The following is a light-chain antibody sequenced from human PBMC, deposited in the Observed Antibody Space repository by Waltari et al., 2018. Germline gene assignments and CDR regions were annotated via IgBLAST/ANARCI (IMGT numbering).Light chain of an antibody. Sequence: QSALTQPASVSGTPGQSITISCTGTSSDVGNYKRVSWYQQHPGKAPKLMIYAVSKRPSGVSDRFSGSKSGDMASLTISGLQPEDEAEYFCSSYAGSSKGLFGGGTKVTVL. CDR3: SSYAGSSKGL. CDR2: AVS. CDR1: SSDVGNYKR. V-gene: IGLV2-23*02. J-gene: IGLJ2*01.